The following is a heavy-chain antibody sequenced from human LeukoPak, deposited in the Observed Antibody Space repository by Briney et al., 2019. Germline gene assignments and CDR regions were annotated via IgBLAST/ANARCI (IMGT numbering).Heavy chain of an antibody. D-gene: IGHD6-13*01. Sequence: PGGSLRLSCAGSGFTFSSYALSWVRQAPGKGLEWVSAISGGGDTYYGDSVKGRFTISRDNSKNTLYLQVNSLRAEDTAVYYCTKDPGYSRSLDHWGQGTLVTVS. CDR2: ISGGGDT. CDR3: TKDPGYSRSLDH. CDR1: GFTFSSYA. J-gene: IGHJ5*02. V-gene: IGHV3-23*01.